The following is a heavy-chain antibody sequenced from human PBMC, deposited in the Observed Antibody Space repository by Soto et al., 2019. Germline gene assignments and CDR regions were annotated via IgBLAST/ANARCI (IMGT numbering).Heavy chain of an antibody. J-gene: IGHJ4*02. Sequence: SETLSLTCTVSGGSISSSSYYWGWIRQPPGKGLEWIGSIYYSGSTYYNPSLKSRVTISVDTSKNQFSLKLSSVTAADTAVYYCARRLAMVRGVWFDYWGQGTLVPSPQ. CDR1: GGSISSSSYY. CDR2: IYYSGST. V-gene: IGHV4-39*01. D-gene: IGHD3-10*01. CDR3: ARRLAMVRGVWFDY.